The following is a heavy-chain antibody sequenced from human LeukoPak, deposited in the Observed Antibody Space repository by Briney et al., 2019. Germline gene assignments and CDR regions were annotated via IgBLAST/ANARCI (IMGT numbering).Heavy chain of an antibody. Sequence: PGGSLRLSCAASGFTFSSYAMSWVRQAPGKGLEWVSGISGSGGSTYYADSVKGRFTISRDNSKNTLYLQMNSLRAEDTAVYYCARDSAGLLWFGEYLDYWGQGTLVTVSS. CDR1: GFTFSSYA. CDR3: ARDSAGLLWFGEYLDY. J-gene: IGHJ4*02. D-gene: IGHD3-10*01. CDR2: ISGSGGST. V-gene: IGHV3-23*01.